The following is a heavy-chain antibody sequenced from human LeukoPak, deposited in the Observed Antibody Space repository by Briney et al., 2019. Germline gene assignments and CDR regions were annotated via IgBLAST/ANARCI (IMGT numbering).Heavy chain of an antibody. CDR2: IIPILGTA. CDR1: GGTFSSYA. Sequence: GASVKVSCKASGGTFSSYAISWVRQAPGQGLEWMGGIIPILGTANYAQKFQGRVTITADESTSTAYMELSSLRSEDTAVYYCARKVIPSLGAFDIWGQGTMVTVSS. CDR3: ARKVIPSLGAFDI. D-gene: IGHD2-21*01. V-gene: IGHV1-69*01. J-gene: IGHJ3*02.